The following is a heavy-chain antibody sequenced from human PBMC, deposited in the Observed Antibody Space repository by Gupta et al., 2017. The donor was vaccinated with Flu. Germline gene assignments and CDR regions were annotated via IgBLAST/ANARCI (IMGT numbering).Heavy chain of an antibody. Sequence: ESGPGPLRPSETASLTCTISGASLTASPDLWGWIRRPPGKGLELLGSLNRTGHDKYDQSLMGRFKIFVATAKNPFSLRLSSVVAADTAMYYCVRHGYDFWSPYSGWVMDVWGPGTTVTVSS. V-gene: IGHV4-39*01. CDR3: VRHGYDFWSPYSGWVMDV. CDR1: GASLTASPDL. J-gene: IGHJ6*02. CDR2: LNRTGHD. D-gene: IGHD3-3*01.